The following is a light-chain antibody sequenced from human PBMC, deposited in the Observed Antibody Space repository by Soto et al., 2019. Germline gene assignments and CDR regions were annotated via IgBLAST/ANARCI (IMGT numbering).Light chain of an antibody. J-gene: IGLJ2*01. CDR3: SSYTSSSTPVV. CDR2: EVS. Sequence: QSVLTQPASVSGSPGQSITISCTGTSGDVGGYNYVSWYQQHPGKAPKLMIYEVSNRPSGVSNRFSGSKSGNTASLTISGLQAEDEADYYCSSYTSSSTPVVFGGGTKVTVL. CDR1: SGDVGGYNY. V-gene: IGLV2-14*01.